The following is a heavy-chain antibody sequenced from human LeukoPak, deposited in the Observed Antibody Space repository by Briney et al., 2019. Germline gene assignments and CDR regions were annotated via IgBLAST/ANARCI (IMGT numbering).Heavy chain of an antibody. CDR1: GYTFTSYD. V-gene: IGHV1-8*01. J-gene: IGHJ3*02. CDR3: ARGRYYYDSSGVTIDI. CDR2: MSPNSGNT. D-gene: IGHD3-22*01. Sequence: ASVKVSCKASGYTFTSYDINWVRQATGQGLEWMGWMSPNSGNTGYAQKFQGRVTMTRNTSISTAYMELSSLRSEDTAVYYCARGRYYYDSSGVTIDIWGQGTMVTVSS.